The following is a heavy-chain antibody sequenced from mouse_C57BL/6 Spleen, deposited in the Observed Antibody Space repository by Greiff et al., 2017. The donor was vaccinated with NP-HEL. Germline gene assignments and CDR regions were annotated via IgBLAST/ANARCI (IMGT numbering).Heavy chain of an antibody. V-gene: IGHV1-26*01. Sequence: EVQLQQSGPELVKPGASVKISCKASGYTFTDYYMNWVKQSHGKSLEWIGDINPNNGGTSYNQKFKGKATLTVDKSSSTAYMELRSLTSEDSAVYYCARSGDCDGWFAYWGQGTLVTVSA. CDR3: ARSGDCDGWFAY. D-gene: IGHD2-13*01. CDR2: INPNNGGT. CDR1: GYTFTDYY. J-gene: IGHJ3*01.